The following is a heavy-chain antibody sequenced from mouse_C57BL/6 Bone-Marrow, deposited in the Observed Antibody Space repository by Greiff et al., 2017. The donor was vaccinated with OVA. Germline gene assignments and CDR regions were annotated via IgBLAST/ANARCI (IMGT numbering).Heavy chain of an antibody. Sequence: QVQLQQPEAELVMPGASVKLSCKASGYTFTSYWMHWVKQRPGQGLEWIGEIDPSDSYTNYNQKFKGKSTLTVDKSSSTAYMQLSSLTSEDSAVYYCARLGLLPVWGTGTTVTVSS. CDR3: ARLGLLPV. D-gene: IGHD1-1*01. CDR1: GYTFTSYW. V-gene: IGHV1-69*01. CDR2: IDPSDSYT. J-gene: IGHJ1*03.